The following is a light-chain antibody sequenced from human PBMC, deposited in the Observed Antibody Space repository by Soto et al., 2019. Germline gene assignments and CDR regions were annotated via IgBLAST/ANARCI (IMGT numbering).Light chain of an antibody. V-gene: IGKV1-5*01. Sequence: DIQMTQSPSTLSASVGDRVTITCRASQSVSSWLAWYQQKPGKAPNLLIYDVSSLESGVPSRFSGIASGTEFTLTISSLQPDDFATYYCQQYDSYPWTFGQGTKVEIK. CDR2: DVS. CDR3: QQYDSYPWT. CDR1: QSVSSW. J-gene: IGKJ1*01.